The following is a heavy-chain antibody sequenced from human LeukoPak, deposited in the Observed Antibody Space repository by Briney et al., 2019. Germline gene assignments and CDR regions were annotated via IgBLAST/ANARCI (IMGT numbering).Heavy chain of an antibody. CDR2: INSDGGGA. CDR3: ARDVPHNGFDT. CDR1: GITFGNNW. V-gene: IGHV3-74*01. J-gene: IGHJ5*02. Sequence: GGTLRLSCAASGITFGNNWMHWVRQGPGQGLVWISRINSDGGGAIYADSVKGRFTVSRDNAKNTLYLQMNSLRAEDTAVYYCARDVPHNGFDTWGQGTLVTVSS.